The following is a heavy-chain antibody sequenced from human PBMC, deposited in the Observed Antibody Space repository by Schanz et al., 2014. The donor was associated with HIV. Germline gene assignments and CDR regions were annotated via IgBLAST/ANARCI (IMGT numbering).Heavy chain of an antibody. CDR1: GFTLNSYG. CDR3: ARDSQLFCSSTSCLVDC. CDR2: LWYDGSNK. V-gene: IGHV3-33*01. D-gene: IGHD2-2*01. J-gene: IGHJ4*02. Sequence: QVQLVESGGGVVQPGGSLRLSCAASGFTLNSYGMHWVRQAPGKGLEWVAVLWYDGSNKDYGDSGKGRFTISRDNSKNTLLLQMNSLRAEDTAVYYCARDSQLFCSSTSCLVDCWGQGTLVTVSS.